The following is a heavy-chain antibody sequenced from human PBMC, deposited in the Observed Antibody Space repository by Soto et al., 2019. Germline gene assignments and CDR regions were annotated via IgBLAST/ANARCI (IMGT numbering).Heavy chain of an antibody. D-gene: IGHD1-26*01. Sequence: EEQLVESGGDLVQPGGSLRLSCAASGFTFRTYWMHWVRQVPGKGLVWVSRIDVDGSPTNYADSVKGRFTISRDNSKNSLYLQVNSVRAEDTAVYYCARAVSGRNGYFNLWGRGTLVTVSS. J-gene: IGHJ2*01. CDR3: ARAVSGRNGYFNL. V-gene: IGHV3-74*01. CDR1: GFTFRTYW. CDR2: IDVDGSPT.